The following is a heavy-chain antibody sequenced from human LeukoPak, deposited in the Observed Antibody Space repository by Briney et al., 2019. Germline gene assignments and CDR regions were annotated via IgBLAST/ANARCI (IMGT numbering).Heavy chain of an antibody. V-gene: IGHV3-48*02. CDR2: ISGNRDTI. Sequence: PGGSLRLSCAASGFTFSIYSMNWVRQAPGKGLEWVSHISGNRDTIYHADSVKGRFTVSRDNAENSLYLQMHSLRDEDTAVYYCARSSIVVRPAAPYAFDIWGQGTMVTVSS. D-gene: IGHD2-2*01. J-gene: IGHJ3*02. CDR1: GFTFSIYS. CDR3: ARSSIVVRPAAPYAFDI.